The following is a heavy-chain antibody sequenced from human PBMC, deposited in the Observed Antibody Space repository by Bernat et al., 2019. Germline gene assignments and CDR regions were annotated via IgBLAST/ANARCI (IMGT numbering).Heavy chain of an antibody. Sequence: EVQLVESGGGLVKPGGSLRLSCAASGFTFSNAWMSWVRQAPGKGLEWVGRIKSKTDGGTTDYAAPVKGRFTISRDDSKNTLYLQMNSMKTEDTAVYYCTTAEYCGGDCYINFDLWGSGTLVTVTS. J-gene: IGHJ2*01. V-gene: IGHV3-15*01. CDR1: GFTFSNAW. CDR3: TTAEYCGGDCYINFDL. D-gene: IGHD2-21*02. CDR2: IKSKTDGGTT.